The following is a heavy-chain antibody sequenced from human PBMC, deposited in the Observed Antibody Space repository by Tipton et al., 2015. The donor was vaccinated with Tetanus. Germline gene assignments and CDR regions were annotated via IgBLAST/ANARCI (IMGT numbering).Heavy chain of an antibody. Sequence: LRLSCTVSGGSISSGDYYWSWIRQPPGKGLEWIGYIYYSGSTYYNPSLKSRVTLSVDTSKNQFSLKLSSVTAADTVVYYCATYYYDSSVYYFDYWCQGTLVTGSS. CDR1: GGSISSGDYY. CDR3: ATYYYDSSVYYFDY. J-gene: IGHJ4*02. D-gene: IGHD3-22*01. CDR2: IYYSGST. V-gene: IGHV4-30-4*01.